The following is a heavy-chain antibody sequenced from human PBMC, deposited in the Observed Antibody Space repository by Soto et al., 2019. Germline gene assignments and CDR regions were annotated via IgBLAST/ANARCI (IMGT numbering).Heavy chain of an antibody. J-gene: IGHJ2*01. Sequence: QVQLVESGGGVVQPGRSLRLSCAASGFTFSSYGMHWVRQAPGKGLEWVAVIWYVGSNKYYADSVKGRFTISRDNSKNTLYLQMNSLRAEDTAVYYYARDPGDYGLGWYFDLWGRGTLVTVSS. V-gene: IGHV3-33*01. CDR1: GFTFSSYG. CDR2: IWYVGSNK. D-gene: IGHD4-17*01. CDR3: ARDPGDYGLGWYFDL.